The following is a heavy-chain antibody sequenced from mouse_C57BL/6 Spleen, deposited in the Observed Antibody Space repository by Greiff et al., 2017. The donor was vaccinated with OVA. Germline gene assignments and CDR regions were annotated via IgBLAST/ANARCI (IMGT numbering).Heavy chain of an antibody. V-gene: IGHV10-3*01. J-gene: IGHJ4*01. Sequence: GGGLVQPKGSLKLSCAASGFTFNTYAMHWVRQAPGKGLEWVARIRSKSSNYATYYADSVKDRFTISRDDSQSMLYLQMNNLKTEDTAMYYCVRSHYYGSSYDYAMDYWGQGTSVTVSS. CDR3: VRSHYYGSSYDYAMDY. CDR1: GFTFNTYA. D-gene: IGHD1-1*01. CDR2: IRSKSSNYAT.